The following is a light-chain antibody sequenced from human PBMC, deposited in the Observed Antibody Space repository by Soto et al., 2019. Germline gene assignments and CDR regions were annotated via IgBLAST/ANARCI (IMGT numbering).Light chain of an antibody. J-gene: IGLJ3*02. CDR3: CSYAGSRV. Sequence: QSALTQPASVSGSPGQSITISCTGTSSDVGSYNLVSWYQQHPGKAPKLMIYEGSKRPSGVSNRFSGSKSVNTASLTISGLQAEDESDYYCCSYAGSRVFGGGTKLTVL. CDR2: EGS. V-gene: IGLV2-23*01. CDR1: SSDVGSYNL.